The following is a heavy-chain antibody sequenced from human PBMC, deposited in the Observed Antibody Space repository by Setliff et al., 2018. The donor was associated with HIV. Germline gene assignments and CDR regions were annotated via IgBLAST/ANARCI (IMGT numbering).Heavy chain of an antibody. J-gene: IGHJ4*02. V-gene: IGHV4-39*07. Sequence: SETLSLTCTVSGGSISRDSFYWGWFRQPPGEGLEWIGSIYYSGRTYYNPSPKSRVTISVDTSKNQFSLTLNSVTAADTAVYYCARGPAGRLVFLSYWGQGTLVTVSS. D-gene: IGHD6-6*01. CDR3: ARGPAGRLVFLSY. CDR1: GGSISRDSFY. CDR2: IYYSGRT.